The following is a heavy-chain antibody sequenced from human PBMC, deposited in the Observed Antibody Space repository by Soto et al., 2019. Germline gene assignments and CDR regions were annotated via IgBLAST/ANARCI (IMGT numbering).Heavy chain of an antibody. CDR3: AKESYYGSGSYLLYYGMDV. CDR1: GFTFSSYG. CDR2: ISYDGSNK. V-gene: IGHV3-30*18. Sequence: PGGSLRLSCAASGFTFSSYGMHWVRQAPGKGLEWVAVISYDGSNKYYADSVKGRFTISRDNSKNTLYLQMNSLRAEDTAVYYCAKESYYGSGSYLLYYGMDVWGQGTTVTISS. J-gene: IGHJ6*02. D-gene: IGHD3-10*01.